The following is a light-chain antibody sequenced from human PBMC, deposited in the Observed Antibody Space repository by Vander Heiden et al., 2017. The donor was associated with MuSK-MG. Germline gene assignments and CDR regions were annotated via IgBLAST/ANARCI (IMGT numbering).Light chain of an antibody. Sequence: IVLTQPPATLSSSPGERATLSCRASQSVSSYLAWYQQKPGQAPRLLIYDASNRATGIPARFSGSGSGTDFTLTISSLEPEDFAVYYCQQRSNWPRDFGGGTKVEIK. CDR1: QSVSSY. CDR2: DAS. J-gene: IGKJ4*01. V-gene: IGKV3-11*01. CDR3: QQRSNWPRD.